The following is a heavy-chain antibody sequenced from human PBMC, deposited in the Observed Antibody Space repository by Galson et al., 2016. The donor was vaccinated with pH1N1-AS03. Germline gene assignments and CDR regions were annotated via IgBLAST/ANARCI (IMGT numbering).Heavy chain of an antibody. Sequence: SETLSLTCSVSDVSINSHLWTWIRQTPGKELEWIGNLDHTGNTEYSPSLKTRVSISVDTSKNQLSLRLKSVTAADTAVYYCARQGQWLVEHYYYGMDVWGHGTTVTVSS. V-gene: IGHV4-59*08. J-gene: IGHJ6*02. D-gene: IGHD6-19*01. CDR3: ARQGQWLVEHYYYGMDV. CDR2: LDHTGNT. CDR1: DVSINSHL.